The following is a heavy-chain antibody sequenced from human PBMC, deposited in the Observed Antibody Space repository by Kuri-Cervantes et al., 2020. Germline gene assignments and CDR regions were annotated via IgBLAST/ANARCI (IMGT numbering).Heavy chain of an antibody. CDR1: GGSISSSNW. V-gene: IGHV3-7*01. CDR2: IKPDGTEK. D-gene: IGHD3-10*01. J-gene: IGHJ5*02. CDR3: ARDDTWQSGGGYYHDR. Sequence: GGSLRLSCAVSGGSISSSNWWSWVRQAPGKGLESLTNIKPDGTEKYYADSVKGRFTISRDNAKNSLYLQMNSLRVDDTAVYYCARDDTWQSGGGYYHDRWGQGTLVTVSS.